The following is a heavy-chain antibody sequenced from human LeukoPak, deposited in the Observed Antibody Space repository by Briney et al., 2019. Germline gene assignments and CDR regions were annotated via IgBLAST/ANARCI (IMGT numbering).Heavy chain of an antibody. Sequence: TGGSLRLSCAASGFTFSSYAMSWVRQAPGKGLEWVSAISGSGGSTYYADSVKGRFTISRDNSKNTLYLQMNSLRAEDTAVYYCAKWYSGSYYESYWGQGTLVTVSS. D-gene: IGHD1-26*01. V-gene: IGHV3-23*01. CDR1: GFTFSSYA. CDR2: ISGSGGST. J-gene: IGHJ4*02. CDR3: AKWYSGSYYESY.